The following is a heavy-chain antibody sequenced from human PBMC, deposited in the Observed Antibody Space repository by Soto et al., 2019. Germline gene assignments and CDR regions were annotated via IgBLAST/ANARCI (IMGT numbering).Heavy chain of an antibody. D-gene: IGHD3-16*01. CDR1: GGSISSYY. Sequence: SETLSLTCIVSGGSISSYYWSWIRQPPGKGLEWIGYIYYSGSTKYNPSLKSRVTISVDTSKNQFSLKLNSVSAADTAVYYCARDLKITFGGVTYGMDFWGQGTTVTVSS. V-gene: IGHV4-59*01. CDR3: ARDLKITFGGVTYGMDF. J-gene: IGHJ6*02. CDR2: IYYSGST.